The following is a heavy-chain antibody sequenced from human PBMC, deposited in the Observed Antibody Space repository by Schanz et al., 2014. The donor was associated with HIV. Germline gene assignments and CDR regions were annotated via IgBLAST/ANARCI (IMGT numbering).Heavy chain of an antibody. CDR2: ISERGGRS. J-gene: IGHJ4*02. Sequence: VQLVESGGGVVQPGRSLRLSCAGSGFSFDTFGIHWVRQAPGKGLEWVSSISERGGRSYYADSVNGRFTISRDNSKNTLYLQMTTLRTEDTAVYYCAKPEYDSRGNSQSHFDSWGQGTLVTVSS. D-gene: IGHD3-22*01. CDR1: GFSFDTFG. V-gene: IGHV3-23*04. CDR3: AKPEYDSRGNSQSHFDS.